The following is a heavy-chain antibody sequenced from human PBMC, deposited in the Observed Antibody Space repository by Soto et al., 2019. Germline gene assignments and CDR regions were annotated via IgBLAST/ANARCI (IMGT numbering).Heavy chain of an antibody. J-gene: IGHJ4*02. CDR1: GGSVSSGSYY. CDR3: ARENGSRAPYYFDY. Sequence: SETLSLTCTVSGGSVSSGSYYWSWIRQPPGKGLEWIGYIYYSGSTNYNPSLKSRVTISVDTSKNQFSLKLSSVTAADTAVYYCARENGSRAPYYFDYWGQGTLVTVSS. CDR2: IYYSGST. D-gene: IGHD2-15*01. V-gene: IGHV4-61*01.